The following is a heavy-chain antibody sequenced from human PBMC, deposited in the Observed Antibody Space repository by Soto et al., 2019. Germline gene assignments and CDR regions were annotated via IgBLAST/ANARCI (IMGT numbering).Heavy chain of an antibody. J-gene: IGHJ5*02. V-gene: IGHV1-69*01. CDR2: IIPIFGTA. D-gene: IGHD3-22*01. Sequence: QVQLVQSGAEVKKPGSSVKVSCKASGGTFSSYVISWVRQAPGQGLEWMGGIIPIFGTANYAQKFQGRVTITADESTSTAYMELSSLRSEDTAVYYCARDPQELDYYDSSGPPPGNRFDPWGQGTLVTVSS. CDR1: GGTFSSYV. CDR3: ARDPQELDYYDSSGPPPGNRFDP.